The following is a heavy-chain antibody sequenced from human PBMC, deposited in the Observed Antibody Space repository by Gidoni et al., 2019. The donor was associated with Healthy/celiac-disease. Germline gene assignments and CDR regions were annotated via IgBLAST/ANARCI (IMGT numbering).Heavy chain of an antibody. D-gene: IGHD2-2*01. Sequence: EVQLVESGGGLVKPGGSLRLSCAASGFTFSSYSMNWVRQAPGKGLEWVSSISSSSSYIYYADSVKGRFTISRDNAKNSLYLQMNSLRAEDTAVYYCAREEAYCSSTSCYFYYGMDVWGQGTTVTVSS. J-gene: IGHJ6*02. CDR2: ISSSSSYI. CDR3: AREEAYCSSTSCYFYYGMDV. CDR1: GFTFSSYS. V-gene: IGHV3-21*01.